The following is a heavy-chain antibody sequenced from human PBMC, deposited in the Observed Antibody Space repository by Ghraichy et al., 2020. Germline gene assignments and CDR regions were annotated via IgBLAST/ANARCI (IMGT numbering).Heavy chain of an antibody. Sequence: SVKVSCKASGCTFNNYAINWVRQAPGQGLEWMGGIIPIFDTVHYAQKFQGRVTITADKSTSTAYMEVSSLRSEDTAVYYCAKDPNPTSYYYGSSDTFGIRGHGTMVIVSS. V-gene: IGHV1-69*06. D-gene: IGHD3-22*01. CDR2: IIPIFDTV. CDR1: GCTFNNYA. J-gene: IGHJ3*02. CDR3: AKDPNPTSYYYGSSDTFGI.